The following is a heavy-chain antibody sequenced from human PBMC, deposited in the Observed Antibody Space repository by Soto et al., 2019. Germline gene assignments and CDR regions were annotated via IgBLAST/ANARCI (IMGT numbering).Heavy chain of an antibody. CDR1: GFTFSSYW. V-gene: IGHV3-7*01. Sequence: EVQLVESGGGLVQPGGSLRLSCAASGFTFSSYWMSWVRQAPGKGLGWVANIKQDGSEKYYVDSVKGRFTISRDNAKNPLYLQMNSLTAQDPAVYYCSRQLIAARDCYFDLWGRGTLVTVSS. J-gene: IGHJ2*01. D-gene: IGHD6-6*01. CDR3: SRQLIAARDCYFDL. CDR2: IKQDGSEK.